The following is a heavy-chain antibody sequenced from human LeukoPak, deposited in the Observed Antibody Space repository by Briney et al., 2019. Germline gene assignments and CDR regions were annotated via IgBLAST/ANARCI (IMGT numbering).Heavy chain of an antibody. V-gene: IGHV3-21*01. CDR1: GFTFSFYS. J-gene: IGHJ4*02. CDR3: ARDGDTAMVTDY. CDR2: ISRSSSYI. Sequence: GGSLRLSCVASGFTFSFYSMNWVRQAPGKGLEWVSSISRSSSYIHYADSVRGRFTISRDNAKNSLYLQMNSLRAEDTAVCYCARDGDTAMVTDYWGQGTLVTVSS. D-gene: IGHD5-18*01.